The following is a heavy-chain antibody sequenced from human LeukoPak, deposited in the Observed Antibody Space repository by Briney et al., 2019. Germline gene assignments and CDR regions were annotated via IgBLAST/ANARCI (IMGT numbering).Heavy chain of an antibody. D-gene: IGHD3-22*01. Sequence: SETLSLTCTVSGGSISSSSYYWSWIRQPPGKGLEWIGYIYYSGSTNYNPSLKSRVTISVDTSKNQFSLELSSVTAADTAVYYCARSLPSMIGNWDFDLWGRGTLVTVSS. J-gene: IGHJ2*01. CDR1: GGSISSSSYY. V-gene: IGHV4-61*05. CDR2: IYYSGST. CDR3: ARSLPSMIGNWDFDL.